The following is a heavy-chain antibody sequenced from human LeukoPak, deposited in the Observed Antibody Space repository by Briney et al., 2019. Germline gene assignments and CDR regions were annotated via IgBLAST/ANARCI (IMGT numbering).Heavy chain of an antibody. CDR1: GFPFSDAW. V-gene: IGHV3-7*01. CDR3: TSWGDTTAEYFQR. Sequence: GGSLRLSCAVSGFPFSDAWMNWVRQAPGKGLEWVAHINPDGRDTYYVDSVKGRFTISRDNAQNSMYLQMNSLRVEDTAVYYCTSWGDTTAEYFQRWGQGTLVTVSS. J-gene: IGHJ1*01. D-gene: IGHD2-21*02. CDR2: INPDGRDT.